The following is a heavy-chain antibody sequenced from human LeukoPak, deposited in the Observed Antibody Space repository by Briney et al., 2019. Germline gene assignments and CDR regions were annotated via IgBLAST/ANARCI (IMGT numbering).Heavy chain of an antibody. V-gene: IGHV1-18*01. CDR3: ARDPDFWSGYKRGDAFDI. CDR1: GYTFTSDG. D-gene: IGHD3-3*01. CDR2: ISAYNGNT. Sequence: TLKASCKASGYTFTSDGTSSVRQTPEQRLEWMGWISAYNGNTNYAQKLQGRVTMTTDTSTSTAYMELRSLRSDDTAVYYCARDPDFWSGYKRGDAFDIWGQGTMVSVSS. J-gene: IGHJ3*02.